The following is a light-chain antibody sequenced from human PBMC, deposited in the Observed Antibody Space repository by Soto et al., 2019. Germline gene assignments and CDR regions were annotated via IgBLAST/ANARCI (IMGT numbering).Light chain of an antibody. Sequence: DVVMTQSPLSLPVTLGQPASISCRSSQSLLSSNGNTYLNWFQQRPGQSPRRLIYKVSNRDSGVPDRFSGSGSGPDFTLKISRVEAEDVGIYSCMQGSHWPPWKFGQGTKVEIK. CDR1: QSLLSSNGNTY. V-gene: IGKV2-30*01. CDR2: KVS. CDR3: MQGSHWPPWK. J-gene: IGKJ1*01.